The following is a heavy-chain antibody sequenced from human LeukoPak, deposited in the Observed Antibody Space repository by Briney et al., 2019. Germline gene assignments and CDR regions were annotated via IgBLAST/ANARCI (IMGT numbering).Heavy chain of an antibody. J-gene: IGHJ4*02. CDR2: ISSSGSTI. CDR1: GFTFSDYY. CDR3: AGRGGSHYYDSSGYYL. V-gene: IGHV3-11*04. Sequence: GGSLRLSCAASGFTFSDYYMSWIRQAPGKGLEWVSYISSSGSTIYYADSVKGRFTISRDNAKNSLYLQMNSLRAEDTAVYYCAGRGGSHYYDSSGYYLWGQGTLVTVSS. D-gene: IGHD3-22*01.